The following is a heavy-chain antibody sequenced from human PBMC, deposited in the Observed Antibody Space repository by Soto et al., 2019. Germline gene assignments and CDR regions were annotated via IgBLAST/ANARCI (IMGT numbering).Heavy chain of an antibody. V-gene: IGHV3-48*01. CDR2: ISSSSTI. Sequence: GGSLRLSCAASGFTFSTYSMNWVRQAPGKGLEWVSSISSSSTIYYADSVKGRFTISRDNVQNSPYLQMHSLRAEDTAVYYCARERGSGWTFDYWGQGTLVTVSS. CDR1: GFTFSTYS. D-gene: IGHD6-19*01. CDR3: ARERGSGWTFDY. J-gene: IGHJ4*02.